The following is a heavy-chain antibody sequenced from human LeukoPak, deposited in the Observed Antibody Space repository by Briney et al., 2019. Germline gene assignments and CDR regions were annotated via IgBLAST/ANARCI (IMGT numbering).Heavy chain of an antibody. Sequence: EASVTVSFKASGYTFTGYYMHWVRQAPGQGLEWMGWINTNSGGTNNAQKFQGRVTMNREKSISTAYMELSRLRSDDTAGYYCARVGHYYDSSGYFYMVDYWGQGTLVTVSS. CDR2: INTNSGGT. D-gene: IGHD3-22*01. J-gene: IGHJ4*02. CDR1: GYTFTGYY. CDR3: ARVGHYYDSSGYFYMVDY. V-gene: IGHV1-2*02.